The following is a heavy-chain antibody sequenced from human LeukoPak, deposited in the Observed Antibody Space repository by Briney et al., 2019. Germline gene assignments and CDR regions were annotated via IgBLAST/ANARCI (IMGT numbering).Heavy chain of an antibody. V-gene: IGHV1-18*01. J-gene: IGHJ3*02. D-gene: IGHD1-1*01. CDR2: ISAYNGNT. CDR1: GGTFSSYA. CDR3: ARVEYRGAFDI. Sequence: GASVTVSCTASGGTFSSYAISWVRQAPGQGLEWMGWISAYNGNTNYAQKLQGRVTMTTDTSTSTAYMELRSLRSDDTAVYYCARVEYRGAFDIWGQGTMVTVPS.